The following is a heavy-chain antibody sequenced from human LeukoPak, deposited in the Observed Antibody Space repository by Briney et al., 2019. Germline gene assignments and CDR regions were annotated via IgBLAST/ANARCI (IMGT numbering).Heavy chain of an antibody. V-gene: IGHV4-59*01. D-gene: IGHD3-22*01. J-gene: IGHJ5*02. Sequence: KPSETLSLTCTVSGGSISSYYWSWIRQPPGKGLEWIGYIYYSGSTNYNPSLKSRVTISVDTSKNQFSLKLSSVTAADTAVYYCVREIDYYDSSGYYRFDPWGQGTLVTVSS. CDR1: GGSISSYY. CDR3: VREIDYYDSSGYYRFDP. CDR2: IYYSGST.